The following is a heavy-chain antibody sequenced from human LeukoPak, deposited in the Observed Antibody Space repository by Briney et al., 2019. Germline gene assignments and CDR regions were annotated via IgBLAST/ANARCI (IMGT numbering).Heavy chain of an antibody. V-gene: IGHV4-59*10. Sequence: SETLSLTCAVYGGSFSGYYWTWIRQPAEKGLEWIGRIHTSGSTNYNTSLKSRVTMPVDTSKNQFSLKLGSVTAAGTAVYFCARAPEFSSGWLLDYWGQGTLVTVS. D-gene: IGHD3-22*01. J-gene: IGHJ4*02. CDR1: GGSFSGYY. CDR2: IHTSGST. CDR3: ARAPEFSSGWLLDY.